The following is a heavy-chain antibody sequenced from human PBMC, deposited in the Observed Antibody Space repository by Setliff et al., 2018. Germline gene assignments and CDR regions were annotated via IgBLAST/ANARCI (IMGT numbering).Heavy chain of an antibody. CDR1: GYTFTDYG. Sequence: ASVKVSCKASGYTFTDYGITWVRQAPGQGLEWMGWINNYNTNTKYAQKLQGRVTMTTDTSTSTAYMELRSLRSDDTAVYYCARINFYVSSGYYYAPDYWGQGTLVTVSS. CDR2: INNYNTNT. CDR3: ARINFYVSSGYYYAPDY. D-gene: IGHD3-22*01. V-gene: IGHV1-18*01. J-gene: IGHJ4*02.